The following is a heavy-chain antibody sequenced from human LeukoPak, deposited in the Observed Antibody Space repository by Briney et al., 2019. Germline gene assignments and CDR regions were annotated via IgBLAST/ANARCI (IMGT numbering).Heavy chain of an antibody. V-gene: IGHV1-69*13. J-gene: IGHJ3*02. CDR2: LIPIYGSA. CDR3: AGFFYDNSGDAFDI. Sequence: ASVKVSFKASGGSFTFTSHAISWLRQAPGQGLEWVRGLIPIYGSANYAQKFQGRVTITSDESTRTVYMELSSLRPEDSAVYYCAGFFYDNSGDAFDIWGQGTMVTVSS. CDR1: GGSFTFTSHA. D-gene: IGHD3-22*01.